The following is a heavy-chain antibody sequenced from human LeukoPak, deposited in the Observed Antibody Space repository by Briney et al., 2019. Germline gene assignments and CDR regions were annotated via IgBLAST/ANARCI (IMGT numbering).Heavy chain of an antibody. D-gene: IGHD4-17*01. J-gene: IGHJ4*02. CDR3: ARAPYGDYYDY. CDR2: IGTAGDT. Sequence: GGSLRLSCAASGFTFSSYDMHWVRQATGKGLEWVPAIGTAGDTYYPGSVKGRFTISRENAKNSLYLQMNSLRAGDTAVYYCARAPYGDYYDYWGQGTLVTVSS. V-gene: IGHV3-13*01. CDR1: GFTFSSYD.